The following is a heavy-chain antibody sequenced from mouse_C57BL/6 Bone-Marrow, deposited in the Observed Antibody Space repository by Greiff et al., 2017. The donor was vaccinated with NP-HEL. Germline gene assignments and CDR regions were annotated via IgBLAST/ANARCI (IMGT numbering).Heavy chain of an antibody. CDR2: IYPSDSET. CDR1: GYTFTSYW. Sequence: QVQLKQPGAELVRPGSSVKLSCKASGYTFTSYWMDWVKQRPGQGLEWIGNIYPSDSETHYNQKFKDKATLTVDKSSSTAYMQLSSLTSEDSAVYYCARRIHWLRAMDYWGQGTSVTVSS. CDR3: ARRIHWLRAMDY. D-gene: IGHD2-2*01. V-gene: IGHV1-61*01. J-gene: IGHJ4*01.